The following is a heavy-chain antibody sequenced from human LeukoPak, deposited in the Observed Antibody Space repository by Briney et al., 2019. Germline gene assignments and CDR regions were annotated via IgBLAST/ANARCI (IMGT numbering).Heavy chain of an antibody. J-gene: IGHJ3*02. CDR1: GYTFTSYD. D-gene: IGHD3-10*01. V-gene: IGHV1-8*02. CDR3: ARVLNRYYGSGSPARWAFDI. Sequence: ASVKVSCKASGYTFTSYDINWVRQATGQGLEWMGWMNPNSGNTGYAQKLQGRVTMTTDTSTSTAYMEQRSLRSDDTAVYYCARVLNRYYGSGSPARWAFDIWGQGTMVTVSS. CDR2: MNPNSGNT.